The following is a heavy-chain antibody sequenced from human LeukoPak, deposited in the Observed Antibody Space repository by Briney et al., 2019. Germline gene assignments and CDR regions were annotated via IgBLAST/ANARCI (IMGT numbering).Heavy chain of an antibody. Sequence: ASVTVSFTASGYTFTVYYMHWVRQAPGQGLEWMGWINPNSGGTNYAQKFQGRVTMTRDTSISTAYMALSRQRSDDTAVYYSARALGECSSTSCLAWFDPWGQGTLVTVSS. CDR3: ARALGECSSTSCLAWFDP. D-gene: IGHD2-2*01. CDR2: INPNSGGT. CDR1: GYTFTVYY. V-gene: IGHV1-2*02. J-gene: IGHJ5*02.